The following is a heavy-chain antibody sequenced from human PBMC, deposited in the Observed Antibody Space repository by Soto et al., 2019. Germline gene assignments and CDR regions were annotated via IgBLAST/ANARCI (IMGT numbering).Heavy chain of an antibody. D-gene: IGHD5-18*01. Sequence: PSETLSLTCAISGGSISSSNWWSWVRQPPGKGLEWIGEIYHSGSTNYNPSLKSRVTISVDKSKNQFSLKLSSVTAADTAVYYCARTHHLWLLSIDPWGQGTLVTVSS. J-gene: IGHJ5*02. CDR1: GGSISSSNW. CDR2: IYHSGST. CDR3: ARTHHLWLLSIDP. V-gene: IGHV4-4*02.